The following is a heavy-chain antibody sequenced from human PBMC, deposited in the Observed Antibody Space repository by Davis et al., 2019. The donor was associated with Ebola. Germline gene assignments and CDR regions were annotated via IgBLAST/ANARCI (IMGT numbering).Heavy chain of an antibody. CDR3: AKAGIPAREIPNYFDS. V-gene: IGHV3-23*01. J-gene: IGHJ4*02. CDR2: VSGGGGGT. Sequence: GESLKISCTASGFTFSNYAMTWVRQAPGKGLEWVSAVSGGGGGTYYADSVKGRFTVSRDNSNNMLYLHMNNLRAEDSAIFYCAKAGIPAREIPNYFDSWGQGTLVTVSS. CDR1: GFTFSNYA. D-gene: IGHD6-6*01.